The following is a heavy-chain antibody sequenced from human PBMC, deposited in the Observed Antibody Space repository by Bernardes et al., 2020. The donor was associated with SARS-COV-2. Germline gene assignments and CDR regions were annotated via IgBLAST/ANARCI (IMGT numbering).Heavy chain of an antibody. CDR1: GFTFRSYA. CDR2: ISGSGGST. CDR3: AKLGPDNSATGSHDY. V-gene: IGHV3-23*01. J-gene: IGHJ4*02. Sequence: GGSLRLSCAASGFTFRSYAMSWVRQAPGKGLEWVSAISGSGGSTYYADSVKGRFTISRDNSKNTLYLQMNSLRAEDTAVYYCAKLGPDNSATGSHDYWGQGTLVTVSS. D-gene: IGHD3-9*01.